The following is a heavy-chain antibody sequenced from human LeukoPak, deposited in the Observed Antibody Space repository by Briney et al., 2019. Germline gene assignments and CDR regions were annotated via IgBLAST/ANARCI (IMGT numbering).Heavy chain of an antibody. D-gene: IGHD3-10*01. CDR3: ARDKACYYGSERYSIERERLGGGY. CDR1: GDSFTGYH. V-gene: IGHV1-2*02. CDR2: TNPNSGGT. J-gene: IGHJ4*02. Sequence: ASVKISCKAFGDSFTGYHMHWVRQAPGQGLEWMGWTNPNSGGTNYQQKFQGRVTMTTDTYTSTTYMELRSLRTDDTAVYYCARDKACYYGSERYSIERERLGGGYWGQGTLLTVPS.